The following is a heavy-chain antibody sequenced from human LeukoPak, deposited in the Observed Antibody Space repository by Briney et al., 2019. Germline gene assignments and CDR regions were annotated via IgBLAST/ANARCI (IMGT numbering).Heavy chain of an antibody. V-gene: IGHV3-23*01. J-gene: IGHJ4*02. CDR2: ISISGGTT. D-gene: IGHD4-17*01. CDR3: ANEIRPNDY. CDR1: GFAFSNHA. Sequence: GGSLRLSCTASGFAFSNHAMSWVRQAPGKGLEWVSSISISGGTTYYADSVKGRFTISRENSMSTLYLQMNSLRADDTAVYYCANEIRPNDYWGQGTLVTVSS.